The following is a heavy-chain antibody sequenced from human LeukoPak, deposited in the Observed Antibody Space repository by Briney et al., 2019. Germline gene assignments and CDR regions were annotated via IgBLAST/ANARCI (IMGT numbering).Heavy chain of an antibody. D-gene: IGHD3-16*01. Sequence: QSGGSLRLSCAASGFASSNFAMSWVRQAPGKLLEWVSAMRGSCDGTYYADSVKGRFTISRDNSKNTLYLQMNSLRAEDTAVYYCAKMMGQRLYDYCMDVWGKGTTVTVSS. CDR1: GFASSNFA. J-gene: IGHJ6*03. CDR3: AKMMGQRLYDYCMDV. V-gene: IGHV3-23*01. CDR2: MRGSCDGT.